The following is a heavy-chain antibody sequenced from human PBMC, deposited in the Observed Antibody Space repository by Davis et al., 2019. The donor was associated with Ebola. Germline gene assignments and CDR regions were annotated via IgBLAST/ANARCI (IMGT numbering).Heavy chain of an antibody. D-gene: IGHD3-10*01. CDR1: ELTFTTCA. V-gene: IGHV3-30*04. CDR2: TSTDGNYN. Sequence: GGSLRPSCVASELTFTTCALHWVRLGPGTGLEWLAVTSTDGNYNKFADSVKGRFTLSRDKSKNALVLQMNSLRADDSAVYYCTRDCNYYGINGDNSGYFDYWGQGTLVTVSS. J-gene: IGHJ4*02. CDR3: TRDCNYYGINGDNSGYFDY.